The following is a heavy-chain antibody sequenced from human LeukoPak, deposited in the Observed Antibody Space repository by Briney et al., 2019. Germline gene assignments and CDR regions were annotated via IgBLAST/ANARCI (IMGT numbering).Heavy chain of an antibody. D-gene: IGHD1-26*01. CDR2: IIASGSHI. CDR3: ARDNGVGGAFSL. CDR1: GFTFSDYH. V-gene: IGHV3-11*01. J-gene: IGHJ3*01. Sequence: GGSLRLSCAASGFTFSDYHLSWIRQAPGKGLEWVSYIIASGSHIYYADSVRGRFTVSRDNAKNSLYLQMNSLGAEDTAVYYCARDNGVGGAFSLWGRGTMVTVSS.